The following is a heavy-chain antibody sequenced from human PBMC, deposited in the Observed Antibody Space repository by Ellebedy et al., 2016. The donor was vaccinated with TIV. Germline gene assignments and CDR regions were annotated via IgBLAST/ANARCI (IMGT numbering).Heavy chain of an antibody. J-gene: IGHJ4*02. Sequence: GESLKISCAASGFTFSSYAMSWVRQAPGKGLEWVSAISGSGGSTYYADSMKGRFTISRDNSKNTLYLQMNSLRAEDTAVYYCAKGDSIAAPADFDYWGQGTLVTVSS. CDR1: GFTFSSYA. D-gene: IGHD6-6*01. V-gene: IGHV3-23*01. CDR3: AKGDSIAAPADFDY. CDR2: ISGSGGST.